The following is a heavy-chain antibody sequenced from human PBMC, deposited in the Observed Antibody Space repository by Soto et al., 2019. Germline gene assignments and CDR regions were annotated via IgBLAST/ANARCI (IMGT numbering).Heavy chain of an antibody. Sequence: QVQLVQSGAEVKKPGSSVRVSCKASGTIFSSYTISWVRQAPGQGLEWMGRVIPILGETNSAQKFQGRVTLTADKSTNTADMELTSLRLEDTALYYCARGLGGRMDDWGQGTTVTVSS. D-gene: IGHD3-16*01. CDR2: VIPILGET. V-gene: IGHV1-69*08. CDR1: GTIFSSYT. J-gene: IGHJ6*02. CDR3: ARGLGGRMDD.